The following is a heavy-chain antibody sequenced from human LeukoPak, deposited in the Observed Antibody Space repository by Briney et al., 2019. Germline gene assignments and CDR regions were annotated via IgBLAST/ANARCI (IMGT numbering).Heavy chain of an antibody. D-gene: IGHD3-3*01. J-gene: IGHJ3*02. CDR3: AREVPGSGYYRPDAFDI. V-gene: IGHV4-4*07. Sequence: PSETLLLTCTGSGGSISSYYWSWIRQPAGKGLEWIGRIYTSGSTNYNPSLKSRVTISVDKSKNQFSLKLSSVTAADTAVHYCAREVPGSGYYRPDAFDIWGQGTIVTVSS. CDR2: IYTSGST. CDR1: GGSISSYY.